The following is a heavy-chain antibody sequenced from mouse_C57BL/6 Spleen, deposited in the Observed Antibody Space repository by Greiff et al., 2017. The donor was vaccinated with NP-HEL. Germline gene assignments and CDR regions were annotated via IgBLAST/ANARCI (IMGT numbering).Heavy chain of an antibody. Sequence: EVKLQESGPGMVKPSQSLSLTCTVTGYSITSGYDWHWIRHFPGNKLEWMGYISYSGSTNYNPSLKSRISTTHDTSKNHFFLKLNSVTTEDTATYYCARGSSYYRDAMDYWGQGTSVTVSS. CDR2: ISYSGST. D-gene: IGHD1-1*01. CDR3: ARGSSYYRDAMDY. V-gene: IGHV3-1*01. J-gene: IGHJ4*01. CDR1: GYSITSGYD.